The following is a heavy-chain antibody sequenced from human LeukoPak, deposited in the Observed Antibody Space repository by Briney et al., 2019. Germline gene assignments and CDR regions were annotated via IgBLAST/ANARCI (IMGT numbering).Heavy chain of an antibody. J-gene: IGHJ6*02. CDR2: ISYDGSNK. CDR1: GFTFSSYG. D-gene: IGHD4-17*01. CDR3: AKDLTVRSYGMDV. V-gene: IGHV3-30*18. Sequence: GRSLRLSCAASGFTFSSYGMHWVRQAPGKGLEWVAVISYDGSNKYYADSVKGRFTISRDNSKNTLYLQMNSLRAEDTAVYYCAKDLTVRSYGMDVWGQGTTVTVSS.